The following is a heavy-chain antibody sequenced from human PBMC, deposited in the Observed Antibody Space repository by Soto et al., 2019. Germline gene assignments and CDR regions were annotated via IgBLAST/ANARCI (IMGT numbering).Heavy chain of an antibody. V-gene: IGHV1-69*01. D-gene: IGHD3-3*01. J-gene: IGHJ6*02. CDR1: GRTFSSYA. CDR2: IIPIFGTA. Sequence: QVQLVQSGAEVKKPGSSVKVSCKASGRTFSSYAISWVRQAPGQGLEWMGGIIPIFGTANYAQKFQGRVTITADESTSTAYMELSSLRSEDTAVYYCARVLRFLEWLPDYYGMDVWGQGTTVTVSS. CDR3: ARVLRFLEWLPDYYGMDV.